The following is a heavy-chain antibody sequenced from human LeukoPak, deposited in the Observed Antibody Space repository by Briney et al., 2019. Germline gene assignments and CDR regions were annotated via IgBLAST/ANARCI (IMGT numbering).Heavy chain of an antibody. CDR3: ARNDLEWLPDDAFDI. CDR1: GGSISSGAYY. D-gene: IGHD3-3*01. CDR2: IYTSGST. J-gene: IGHJ3*02. V-gene: IGHV4-61*02. Sequence: PSQTLSLTCTVSGGSISSGAYYWSWIRQPPGKGLEWIGRIYTSGSTNYNLSLKSRVTMSVDTSKNQFSLKLSSVTAADTAVYYCARNDLEWLPDDAFDIWGQGTMVTVSS.